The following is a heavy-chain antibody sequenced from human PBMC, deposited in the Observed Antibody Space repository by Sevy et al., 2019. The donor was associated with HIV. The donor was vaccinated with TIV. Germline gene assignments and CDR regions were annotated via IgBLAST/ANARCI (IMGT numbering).Heavy chain of an antibody. Sequence: GGSLRLSCAASGFTFSSYAMHWVRQAPGKGLEWVAVISYDGSNKYYADSVKGRFTISRDNSKNTLYLQMNSLRAEDTAVYYCAREGHGDFDFDYWGQGTLVTVSS. J-gene: IGHJ4*02. CDR3: AREGHGDFDFDY. V-gene: IGHV3-30-3*01. CDR2: ISYDGSNK. D-gene: IGHD4-17*01. CDR1: GFTFSSYA.